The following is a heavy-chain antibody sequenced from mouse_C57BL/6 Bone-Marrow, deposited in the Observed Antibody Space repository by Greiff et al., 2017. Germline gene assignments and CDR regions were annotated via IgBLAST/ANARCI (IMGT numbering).Heavy chain of an antibody. D-gene: IGHD2-3*01. CDR1: GYTFPSYG. J-gene: IGHJ2*01. V-gene: IGHV1-81*01. CDR2: IYPRSGNT. Sequence: VQLQQSGAELARPGASLKLSCTASGYTFPSYGISWVQQTTGQGLEWIGEIYPRSGNTYYNEKFKGKATLTTDKSSSTENMELRSMRSEDAEVYICEKLGWLPYFYWGQGTTLTVSS. CDR3: EKLGWLPYFY.